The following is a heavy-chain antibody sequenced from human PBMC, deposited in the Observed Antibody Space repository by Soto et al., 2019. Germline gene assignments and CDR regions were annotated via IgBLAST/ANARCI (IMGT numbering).Heavy chain of an antibody. CDR1: GFIFSNYD. CDR2: IDIAGDT. V-gene: IGHV3-13*01. J-gene: IGHJ2*01. CDR3: ARSARWLQSRYFDL. Sequence: GGSLRLSCAASGFIFSNYDMHWVRQVTGKGLEWVSAIDIAGDTYYPDSVKGRFTISRETAKNSLYLQMNSLRAGDTAVYYCARSARWLQSRYFDLWGRGTLVTVSS. D-gene: IGHD5-12*01.